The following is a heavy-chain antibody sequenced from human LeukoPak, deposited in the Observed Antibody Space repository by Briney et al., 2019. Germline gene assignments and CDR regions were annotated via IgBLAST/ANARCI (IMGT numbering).Heavy chain of an antibody. Sequence: SETLSLTCTVSGGSISSGDYYWSWIRQPPGKGLEWIGYIYYSGSTYYNPSLKSRVTISVDTSKNQFSLKLSSVTAADTAVYYCARGPYGSGSYDNWFAPWGQGTLVTVSS. CDR3: ARGPYGSGSYDNWFAP. CDR1: GGSISSGDYY. V-gene: IGHV4-30-4*01. D-gene: IGHD3-10*01. J-gene: IGHJ5*02. CDR2: IYYSGST.